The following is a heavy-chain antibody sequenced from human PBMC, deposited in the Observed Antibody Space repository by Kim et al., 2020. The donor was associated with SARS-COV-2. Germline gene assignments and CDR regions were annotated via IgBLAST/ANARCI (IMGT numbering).Heavy chain of an antibody. CDR3: AKDFSLVRRDCSSTSCGYFDY. V-gene: IGHV3-30*18. D-gene: IGHD2-2*01. CDR2: ISYDGSNK. Sequence: GGSLRLSCAASGFTFSSYGMHWVRQAPGKGLEWVAVISYDGSNKYYADSVKGRFTISRDNSKNTLYLQMNSLRAEDTAVYYCAKDFSLVRRDCSSTSCGYFDYWGQGTLVTVSS. J-gene: IGHJ4*02. CDR1: GFTFSSYG.